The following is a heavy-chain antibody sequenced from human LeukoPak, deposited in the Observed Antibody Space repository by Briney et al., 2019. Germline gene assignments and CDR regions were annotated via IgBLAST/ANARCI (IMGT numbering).Heavy chain of an antibody. D-gene: IGHD2-15*01. J-gene: IGHJ3*02. CDR1: GCTFSDYY. V-gene: IGHV3-23*01. CDR3: AKGSVVLLAFDI. CDR2: ISGSGGST. Sequence: PGGSLRISCAAAGCTFSDYYISWVRQAPGKGLEWVSAISGSGGSTYYADSVKGRFTISRDNSKNTLYLQMNSLRAEDTAVYYCAKGSVVLLAFDIWGQGTMVTVSS.